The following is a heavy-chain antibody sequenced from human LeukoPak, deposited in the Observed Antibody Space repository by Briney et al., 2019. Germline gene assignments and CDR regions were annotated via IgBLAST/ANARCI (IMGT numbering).Heavy chain of an antibody. CDR1: GGSINTSSW. D-gene: IGHD3-3*02. Sequence: ASGTLSLTCAVSGGSINTSSWWSWVRQPPGKGLEWIGEIYHTGNTNYNPSLKSRVTISIDKSKNQFSLRLTSVTAADTAVFYCAREVDLLAVGARHAFAIWGQGTVVTVSS. V-gene: IGHV4-4*02. CDR2: IYHTGNT. J-gene: IGHJ3*02. CDR3: AREVDLLAVGARHAFAI.